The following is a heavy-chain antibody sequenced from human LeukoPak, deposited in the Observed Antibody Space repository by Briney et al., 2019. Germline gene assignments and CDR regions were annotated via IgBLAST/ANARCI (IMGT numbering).Heavy chain of an antibody. CDR1: GFTFSTYA. Sequence: PGGSLRLSCAASGFTFSTYAMHWVRQAPGKGLEWVAVISYHGSDIFYADSVMGRFTISRDNSKNTLYLQMDSLRVEDTAVYYCASSARWYWFDYWGQGTLVTVSS. D-gene: IGHD2-8*02. V-gene: IGHV3-30-3*01. CDR3: ASSARWYWFDY. CDR2: ISYHGSDI. J-gene: IGHJ4*02.